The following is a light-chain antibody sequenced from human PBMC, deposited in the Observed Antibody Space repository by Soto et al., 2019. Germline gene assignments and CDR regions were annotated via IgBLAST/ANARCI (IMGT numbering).Light chain of an antibody. J-gene: IGLJ2*01. CDR1: SRDVGGHDY. CDR3: SSYVTGNSLI. CDR2: ELS. V-gene: IGLV2-8*01. Sequence: QSALTQPPSASGSPGQSVTISCNGTSRDVGGHDYVSWYQQHPGKAPKLMIYELSKRPSGVPDRFSGSKSGNTASLTVSGLQAEDEADYYCSSYVTGNSLIFGGGTKLTVL.